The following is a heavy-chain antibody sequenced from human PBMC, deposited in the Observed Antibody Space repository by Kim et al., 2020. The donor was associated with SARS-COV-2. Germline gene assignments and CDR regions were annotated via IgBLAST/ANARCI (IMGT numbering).Heavy chain of an antibody. V-gene: IGHV3-43*01. Sequence: GGSLRLSCAASGFTFDDYTMHWVRQAPGKGLEWVSLISWAGGRTYYADSVKGRFTISRDNSKNSLYLQMNSLRTEDTAVYYCAKDTAEIYDSSGYYDYWGQGTLVTVSS. D-gene: IGHD3-22*01. J-gene: IGHJ4*02. CDR1: GFTFDDYT. CDR3: AKDTAEIYDSSGYYDY. CDR2: ISWAGGRT.